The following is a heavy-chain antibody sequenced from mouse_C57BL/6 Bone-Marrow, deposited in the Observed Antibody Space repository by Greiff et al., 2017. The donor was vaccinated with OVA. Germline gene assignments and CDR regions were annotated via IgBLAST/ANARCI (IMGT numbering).Heavy chain of an antibody. V-gene: IGHV2-9-1*01. Sequence: QVQLQQSGPGLVAPSQSLSITCTVSGFSLTSYAISWVRQPPGKGLEWLGVIWTGGGTNYNAALKSRLSISKDNSNSQVFLKMNSLQTDDTARYYCARAVVSYYYAMDYWGQGTSVTVSS. CDR1: GFSLTSYA. CDR3: ARAVVSYYYAMDY. J-gene: IGHJ4*01. D-gene: IGHD1-1*01. CDR2: IWTGGGT.